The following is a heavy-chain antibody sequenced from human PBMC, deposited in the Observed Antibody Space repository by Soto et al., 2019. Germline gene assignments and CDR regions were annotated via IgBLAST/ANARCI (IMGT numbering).Heavy chain of an antibody. CDR3: VRGGGGGLFDP. J-gene: IGHJ5*02. V-gene: IGHV3-11*06. CDR1: GFIFGDSY. CDR2: ISPGSRYP. D-gene: IGHD2-15*01. Sequence: GGSLRLSCAGSGFIFGDSYMSWIRQAPGKGLEWLSYISPGSRYPAYADSVKGRFTISRGNAKRSLYLQMMSLTAEDTAIYYCVRGGGGGLFDPWGQGTMVTVSS.